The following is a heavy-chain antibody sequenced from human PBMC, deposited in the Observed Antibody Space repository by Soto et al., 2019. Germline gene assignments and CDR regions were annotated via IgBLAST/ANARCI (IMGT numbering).Heavy chain of an antibody. Sequence: GGSLRLSCAASGFTFSSYGMHWVRQAPGKGLEWVAVISYDGSNKYYADSVKGRFTISRDNSKNTLYLQMNSLRAEDTAVYYCAKDRLAISYYYHSGMTVFGQGTTVT. CDR1: GFTFSSYG. CDR3: AKDRLAISYYYHSGMTV. V-gene: IGHV3-30*18. J-gene: IGHJ6*02. D-gene: IGHD3-16*01. CDR2: ISYDGSNK.